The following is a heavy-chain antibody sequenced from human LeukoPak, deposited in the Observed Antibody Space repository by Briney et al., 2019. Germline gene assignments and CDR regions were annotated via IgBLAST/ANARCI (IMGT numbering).Heavy chain of an antibody. V-gene: IGHV3-30*03. CDR3: ARDRINMMVLGHDSGLDF. CDR2: VSYDGGHK. J-gene: IGHJ4*02. D-gene: IGHD3-22*01. Sequence: GGSLRLSCVGSGFSLSEHGIHWVRQAPGKGLEWVAVVSYDGGHKYYADSVKGRFTISRDASSDTVSLQMNSLRVEDTAVYYCARDRINMMVLGHDSGLDFWGQGALVTVSS. CDR1: GFSLSEHG.